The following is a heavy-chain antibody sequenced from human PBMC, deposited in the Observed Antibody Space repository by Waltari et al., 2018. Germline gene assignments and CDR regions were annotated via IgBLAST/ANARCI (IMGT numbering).Heavy chain of an antibody. CDR1: GATFTANY. CDR2: LDPEDGQA. D-gene: IGHD3-10*01. V-gene: IGHV1-69-2*01. CDR3: AAALGGGISASRPFHF. Sequence: EVQLLQSGAEVKKPGTPVNISCKVSGATFTANYIHWIQQAPGKGLQWMGLLDPEDGQAVYAEKFQGRVTMTADTSIHTAYMELTSLTSEDTAFYYCAAALGGGISASRPFHFWGQGTMITVSS. J-gene: IGHJ3*01.